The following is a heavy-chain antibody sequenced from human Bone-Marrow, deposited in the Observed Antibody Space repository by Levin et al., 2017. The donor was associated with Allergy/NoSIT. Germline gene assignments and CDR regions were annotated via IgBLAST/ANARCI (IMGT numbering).Heavy chain of an antibody. D-gene: IGHD1-1*01. CDR1: GGSMSSTDNY. CDR3: ARFTSGTMFGY. CDR2: IYSSGRT. J-gene: IGHJ4*02. Sequence: PSETLSLTCTVSGGSMSSTDNYWSWIRQPPGPGLEWIGTIYSSGRTSYNPSLRSRVTMSIDTSKSQFSLTLNSVTAADTAVYYCARFTSGTMFGYWGQGTLVTVSP. V-gene: IGHV4-39*01.